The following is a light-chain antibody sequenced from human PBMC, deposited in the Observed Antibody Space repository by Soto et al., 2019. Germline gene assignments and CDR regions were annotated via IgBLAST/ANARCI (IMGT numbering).Light chain of an antibody. Sequence: QSVLTQPASVSGSPGQSITFSCTGTSSDLGGYNYVSWYQQHPGKARKLVIYDVSNRPSGVSNRFSGSKSGNTASLTISGLQADDEADYYCSSYTTTSTLVFGGGTQLTVL. V-gene: IGLV2-14*01. CDR1: SSDLGGYNY. CDR2: DVS. J-gene: IGLJ2*01. CDR3: SSYTTTSTLV.